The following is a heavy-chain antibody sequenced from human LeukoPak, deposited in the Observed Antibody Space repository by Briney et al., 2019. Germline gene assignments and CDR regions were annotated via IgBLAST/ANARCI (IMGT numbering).Heavy chain of an antibody. V-gene: IGHV1-2*06. CDR2: INPNGGGT. CDR1: GYTFTGYY. Sequence: ASVKVSCKASGYTFTGYYIHWVRQAPGQGLEWMGRINPNGGGTNYAQKFQGRVTMASDTSISTAYMELSRLRSDDTAVYYCARERKITIFGVACDYWGQGTLVTVSS. J-gene: IGHJ4*02. CDR3: ARERKITIFGVACDY. D-gene: IGHD3-3*01.